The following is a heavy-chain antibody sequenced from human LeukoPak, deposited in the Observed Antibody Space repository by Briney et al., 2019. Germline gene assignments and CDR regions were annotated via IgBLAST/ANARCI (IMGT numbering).Heavy chain of an antibody. J-gene: IGHJ4*02. CDR3: ARRGSYNYY. CDR1: GFTFSSYE. Sequence: GGSLRLSCAASGFTFSSYEMNWVRRAPGKGLEWVSYISSSGSTIYYADSVKGRFTISRDNAKNSLYLQMNSLRAEDTAVYYCARRGSYNYYCGQGTLVTVSS. CDR2: ISSSGSTI. V-gene: IGHV3-48*03. D-gene: IGHD3-16*01.